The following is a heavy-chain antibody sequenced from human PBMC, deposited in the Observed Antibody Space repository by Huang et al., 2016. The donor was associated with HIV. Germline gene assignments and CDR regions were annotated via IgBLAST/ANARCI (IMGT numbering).Heavy chain of an antibody. J-gene: IGHJ4*02. D-gene: IGHD3-10*01. CDR2: ITHSGST. V-gene: IGHV4-39*02. Sequence: QLQLQESGPGLVKPSETLSLTRTVSGGSIRSDNYYWGWTRQPPGKGLEWIGSITHSGSTYYSPSLKRRVTITVETSKNHFSLRMRSVTAADTAVYYCARLPGSITMIRGVITDHYWGQGTLVTVSS. CDR1: GGSIRSDNYY. CDR3: ARLPGSITMIRGVITDHY.